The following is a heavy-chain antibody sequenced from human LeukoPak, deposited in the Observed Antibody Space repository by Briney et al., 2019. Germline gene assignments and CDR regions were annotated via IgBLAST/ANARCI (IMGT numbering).Heavy chain of an antibody. CDR1: GFTLSDYY. D-gene: IGHD3-22*01. V-gene: IGHV3-23*01. J-gene: IGHJ4*02. CDR3: AKASAMIVVVSKHFDY. Sequence: TGGSLRLSCAASGFTLSDYYMSWVRQATGKGLEWVSAISGSGRSTYYADSVKGRFTISRDNSKNTLYLQMNSLRAEDTAVYYCAKASAMIVVVSKHFDYWGQGTLVTVSS. CDR2: ISGSGRST.